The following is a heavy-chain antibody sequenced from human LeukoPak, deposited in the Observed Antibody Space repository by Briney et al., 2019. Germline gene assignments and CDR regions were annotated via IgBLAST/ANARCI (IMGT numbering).Heavy chain of an antibody. CDR2: VYYNGAT. D-gene: IGHD6-13*01. CDR1: GGSVSTSSYY. Sequence: SETLSLTCTVSGGSVSTSSYYWGWVRQAPGKGLEWIGTVYYNGATLYNPSLKSRVTISIDTSKNQFSLKLTSVTAADTAVYYCAREDRGMNAIAPAGSWGQGTLVTVSS. J-gene: IGHJ5*02. V-gene: IGHV4-39*01. CDR3: AREDRGMNAIAPAGS.